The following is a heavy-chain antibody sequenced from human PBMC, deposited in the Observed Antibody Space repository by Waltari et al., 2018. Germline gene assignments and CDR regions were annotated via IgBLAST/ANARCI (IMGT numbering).Heavy chain of an antibody. CDR2: IYHDGTT. CDR1: GYCLNTGFS. Sequence: QVQLQESGPGLLQPSETLSLTCGVSGYCLNTGFSWGWIRQSPGKGLEWIATIYHDGTTFYNPSLKSRVTISMDTSKNQFSLSLKSVTATDTAVYYCARQVLGYCTSAACRRLESWGQGTPVTVSA. J-gene: IGHJ4*02. V-gene: IGHV4-38-2*01. CDR3: ARQVLGYCTSAACRRLES. D-gene: IGHD2-2*03.